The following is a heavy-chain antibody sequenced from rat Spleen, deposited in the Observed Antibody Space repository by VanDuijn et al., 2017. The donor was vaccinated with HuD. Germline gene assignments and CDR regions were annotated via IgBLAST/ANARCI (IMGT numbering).Heavy chain of an antibody. CDR2: ISHTGGNT. CDR1: GFTFSRYW. V-gene: IGHV5-31*01. J-gene: IGHJ2*01. CDR3: TRDWDY. Sequence: EVQLAETGGGLVQPGRSLKLSCVASGFTFSRYWMYWVRQAPGKGLEWVASISHTGGNTYYRDSVKGRFTISRDNAKSTLYLQMDSLRSEDTATYYCTRDWDYWGQGVMVTVSS.